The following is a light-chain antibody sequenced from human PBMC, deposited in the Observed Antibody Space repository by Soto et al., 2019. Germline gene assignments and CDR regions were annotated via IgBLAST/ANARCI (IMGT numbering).Light chain of an antibody. Sequence: QSVLTQPPSASGSPGESVTFSCTGTSSDVGRYDYVSWYQQHPGKAPKLLIYEVSKRPSGVPDRFSGSKSGNTASLTVSGLQAEDEADYYCSSYAGSNNLGVFGTGTKVTVL. CDR3: SSYAGSNNLGV. V-gene: IGLV2-8*01. CDR1: SSDVGRYDY. J-gene: IGLJ1*01. CDR2: EVS.